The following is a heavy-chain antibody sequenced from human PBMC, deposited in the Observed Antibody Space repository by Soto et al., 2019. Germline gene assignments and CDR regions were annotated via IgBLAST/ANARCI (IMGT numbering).Heavy chain of an antibody. CDR2: ISYDGSNK. V-gene: IGHV3-30*18. D-gene: IGHD2-21*02. J-gene: IGHJ4*02. Sequence: LRLSCAASGFTFSSYGMHWVRQAPGKGLEWVAVISYDGSNKYYADSVKGRFTISRDNSKNTLYLQMNSLRAEDTAVYYCAKVNGGDNSDYWGQGTLVTVSS. CDR3: AKVNGGDNSDY. CDR1: GFTFSSYG.